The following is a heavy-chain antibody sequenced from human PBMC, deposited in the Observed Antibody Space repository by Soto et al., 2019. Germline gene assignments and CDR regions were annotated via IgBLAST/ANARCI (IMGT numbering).Heavy chain of an antibody. CDR2: VGNDGGTR. D-gene: IGHD2-15*01. Sequence: QVQLVESGGGVVQPGRSPRLSCAASGFTFSNYGIHWVRQAPGKGMEWVAVVGNDGGTRYYADSVKGRFTISRDNSKNTMFLQMNSLRDDDTAVYYCARDRRFGVGGCSGGSCYHYFDYWGQGTLVTVSS. CDR1: GFTFSNYG. CDR3: ARDRRFGVGGCSGGSCYHYFDY. V-gene: IGHV3-30*03. J-gene: IGHJ4*02.